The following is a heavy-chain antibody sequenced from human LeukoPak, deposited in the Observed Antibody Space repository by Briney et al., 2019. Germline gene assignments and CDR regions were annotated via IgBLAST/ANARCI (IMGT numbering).Heavy chain of an antibody. CDR3: AKVGNNWDFDY. Sequence: GGSLRLSCAASGFTVSSNYMSWVRQAPGKGLEWVSIIYSGGSTFYADSVKGRFIISRDNSKNTLYLQMNSLRAEDTAVYYCAKVGNNWDFDYWGQGTLVTVSS. D-gene: IGHD1-1*01. J-gene: IGHJ4*02. V-gene: IGHV3-53*05. CDR1: GFTVSSNY. CDR2: IYSGGST.